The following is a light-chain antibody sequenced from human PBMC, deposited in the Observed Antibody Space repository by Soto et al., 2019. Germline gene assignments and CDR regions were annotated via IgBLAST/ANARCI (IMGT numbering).Light chain of an antibody. CDR2: GAS. CDR1: QDISDD. J-gene: IGKJ1*01. V-gene: IGKV1-6*01. Sequence: AIQMTQSPSSLSASVGDRVTITCRASQDISDDVGWYQQTPGKAPKLLLSGASRLQSGVPSRFSGSGSGAAFTLTISSLRPEDSATYYCLQNHNYPRTFGQGTKVEI. CDR3: LQNHNYPRT.